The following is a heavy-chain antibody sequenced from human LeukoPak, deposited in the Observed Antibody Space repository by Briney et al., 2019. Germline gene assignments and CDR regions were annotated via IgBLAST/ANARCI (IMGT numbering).Heavy chain of an antibody. Sequence: GGSLRLSCAASGFTFSSNWMGWVRQAPGKRLEWEANMNIDGSEKYYADSAKGRFTISRDNARNSVYLQMNSLRVEDTAVYYCARDPVEWELLLDYWGQGTPVTVSS. CDR2: MNIDGSEK. CDR3: ARDPVEWELLLDY. V-gene: IGHV3-7*01. J-gene: IGHJ4*02. D-gene: IGHD1-26*01. CDR1: GFTFSSNW.